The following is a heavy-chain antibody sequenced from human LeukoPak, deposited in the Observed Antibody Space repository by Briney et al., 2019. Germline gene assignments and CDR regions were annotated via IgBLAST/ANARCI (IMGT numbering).Heavy chain of an antibody. CDR2: IWYDGSNK. CDR3: ARVCGDCYYYGMDV. CDR1: GFTFSSYG. D-gene: IGHD2-21*01. Sequence: PGGSLRLSCAASGFTFSSYGMHWVRQAPGKGLEWVAVIWYDGSNKYCADSVKGRFTISRDNSKNTLYLQMNSLRAEDTAVYYCARVCGDCYYYGMDVWGKGTTVTVSS. J-gene: IGHJ6*04. V-gene: IGHV3-33*01.